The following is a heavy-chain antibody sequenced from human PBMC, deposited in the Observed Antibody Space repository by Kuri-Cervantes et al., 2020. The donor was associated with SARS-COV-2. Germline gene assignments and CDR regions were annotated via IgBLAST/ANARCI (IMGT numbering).Heavy chain of an antibody. CDR3: AKSRGPLSLSVSLSVLDP. J-gene: IGHJ5*02. CDR1: GLSINNYD. V-gene: IGHV3-30*18. D-gene: IGHD2/OR15-2a*01. Sequence: GESLKISCAVSGLSINNYDMHWVRQAQGKGPEWVAVISYEGSNKHYSDSVKGRFTISRDNSKSMVYLQINSLRPEDTATYYCAKSRGPLSLSVSLSVLDPWGRGTLVTVSS. CDR2: ISYEGSNK.